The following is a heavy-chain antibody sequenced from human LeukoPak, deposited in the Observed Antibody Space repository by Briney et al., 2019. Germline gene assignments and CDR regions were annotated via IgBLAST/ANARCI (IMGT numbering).Heavy chain of an antibody. V-gene: IGHV1-18*01. CDR3: ARGVGDFWGDYGYSFYYYYMDV. Sequence: EASVKVSCKASGYTFTSYGISWVRQAPGQGLEWMGWISAYNGNTNYAQKLQGRVTMTTDTSTSTAYMELSGLRSDDTAVYYCARGVGDFWGDYGYSFYYYYMDVWGKGTTVTVSS. J-gene: IGHJ6*03. D-gene: IGHD3-3*01. CDR2: ISAYNGNT. CDR1: GYTFTSYG.